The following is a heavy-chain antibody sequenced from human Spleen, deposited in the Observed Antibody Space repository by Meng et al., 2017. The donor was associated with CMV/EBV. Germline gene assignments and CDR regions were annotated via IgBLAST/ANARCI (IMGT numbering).Heavy chain of an antibody. V-gene: IGHV3-23*03. J-gene: IGHJ4*03. CDR1: GFTFSSYW. D-gene: IGHD3-16*01. CDR3: VKGWSGGVNYYYDF. Sequence: GESLKISCAASGFTFSSYWMSWVRQAPGKGLEWVSVIYTASNGARHADSVKGRFTISRDDSRDTSHLQMDSLRVEDTAIYYCVKGWSGGVNYYYDFWGQGTMVTVSS. CDR2: IYTASNGA.